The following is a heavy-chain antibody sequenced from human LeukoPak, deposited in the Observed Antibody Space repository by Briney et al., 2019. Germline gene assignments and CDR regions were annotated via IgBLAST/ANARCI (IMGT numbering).Heavy chain of an antibody. CDR1: RGTFSPYV. J-gene: IGHJ3*02. CDR2: IIPIFGTA. V-gene: IGHV1-69*13. CDR3: ARCIGRSVRHAFEI. D-gene: IGHD3/OR15-3a*01. Sequence: ASVKVSCKASRGTFSPYVVSWVREAPGHGVEWLGGIIPIFGTANYAQKFQGRVTITADESTSTAYMELSSLSTEDTAMYYCARCIGRSVRHAFEIWGQGTMGTVSS.